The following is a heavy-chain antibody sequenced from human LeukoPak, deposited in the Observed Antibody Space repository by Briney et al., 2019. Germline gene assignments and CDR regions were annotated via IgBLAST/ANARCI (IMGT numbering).Heavy chain of an antibody. CDR2: IYYSGST. Sequence: PSETLSLTCTVSGGSISSSSYYWGWIRQPPGKGLEWIGSIYYSGSTYYNPSLKSRVTISVDTSKNQFSLKLSSVTAADTAVYYCARLPCQGNYFCSGAHAKKTDDYWGQGTLVTVSS. CDR3: ARLPCQGNYFCSGAHAKKTDDY. CDR1: GGSISSSSYY. J-gene: IGHJ4*02. D-gene: IGHD2/OR15-2a*01. V-gene: IGHV4-39*01.